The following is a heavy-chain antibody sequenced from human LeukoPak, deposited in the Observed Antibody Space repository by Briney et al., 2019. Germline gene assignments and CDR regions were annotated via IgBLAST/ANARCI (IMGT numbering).Heavy chain of an antibody. CDR3: ARNGTNNHFDY. Sequence: SETLSLTCAVSGYSISSGYYWGWIRQPPGKGLEWIGSIYHSGSTHYNPSLKSRVTISVDTSKNQFSLKLNSVTAADTAVYYCARNGTNNHFDYWGQGTLVTVSS. V-gene: IGHV4-38-2*01. J-gene: IGHJ4*02. CDR1: GYSISSGYY. D-gene: IGHD1/OR15-1a*01. CDR2: IYHSGST.